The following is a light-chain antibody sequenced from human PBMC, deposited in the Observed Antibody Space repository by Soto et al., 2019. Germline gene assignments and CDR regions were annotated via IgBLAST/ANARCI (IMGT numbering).Light chain of an antibody. J-gene: IGKJ5*01. V-gene: IGKV3-20*01. CDR1: PSVPNF. Sequence: TLSLYKKDRATLSCRASPSVPNFLAWYQQKPGQAPRLLIYGAFNRATGIPARFSGSGSGTDFTLTISRLEPEDIGVYYWEQDGSLITFAQVRRPAI. CDR2: GAF. CDR3: EQDGSLIT.